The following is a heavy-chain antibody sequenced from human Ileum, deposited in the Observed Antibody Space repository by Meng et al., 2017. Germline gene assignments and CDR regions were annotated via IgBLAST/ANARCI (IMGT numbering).Heavy chain of an antibody. CDR3: ARRAHYGDPPR. V-gene: IGHV4-39*01. CDR1: SGSFTNNNYY. Sequence: QLRLQESGPGLVKPSETLSLTCSVSSGSFTNNNYYWVWIRRPPGKGLEWIGSLYYGGSTYYNPSLKSRVTISVDTSTNQFSLKLISVTAADTAVYYCARRAHYGDPPRWGQGTLVTVSS. D-gene: IGHD4-17*01. CDR2: LYYGGST. J-gene: IGHJ4*02.